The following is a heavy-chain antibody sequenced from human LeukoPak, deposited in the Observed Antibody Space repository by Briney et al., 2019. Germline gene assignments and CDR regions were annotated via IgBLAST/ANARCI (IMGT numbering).Heavy chain of an antibody. CDR1: GGSISSNY. J-gene: IGHJ4*02. CDR2: IYYSGST. CDR3: ARWIPSGSSFDY. D-gene: IGHD2-15*01. V-gene: IGHV4-59*01. Sequence: PSETLSLTCTVSGGSISSNYWSWIRQPPGKGLEWIGYIYYSGSTYYNPSLKSRVTISAETSKNQFSLRLTSVTAADTAMYYCARWIPSGSSFDYWGQGNLVTVSS.